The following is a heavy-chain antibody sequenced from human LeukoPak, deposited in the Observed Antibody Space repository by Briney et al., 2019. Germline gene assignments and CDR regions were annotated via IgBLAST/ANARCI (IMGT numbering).Heavy chain of an antibody. CDR1: GFTFSSYA. CDR2: ISGSGGST. Sequence: GGSLRLSCAASGFTFSSYAMSWVRQAPGKGLEWVSAISGSGGSTYCADSVKGRFTISRDNSKNTLYLQMNSLRAEDTAVYYCANVPYYYDSSGPHGRDAFDIWGQGTMVTVSS. V-gene: IGHV3-23*01. D-gene: IGHD3-22*01. J-gene: IGHJ3*02. CDR3: ANVPYYYDSSGPHGRDAFDI.